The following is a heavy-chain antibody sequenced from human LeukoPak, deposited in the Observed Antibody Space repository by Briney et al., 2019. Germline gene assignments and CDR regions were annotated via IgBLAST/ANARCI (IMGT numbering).Heavy chain of an antibody. J-gene: IGHJ5*02. Sequence: GASVTVSCKASGYTFTGYYMHWVRQAPGQGLEWMGRINPNSGDTNYAKKCQGRVTMTRDTSITTAYMELSSLKSDDTAVYYCARACSGGICYSDNWLDPWGQGTQVTVSS. V-gene: IGHV1-2*06. D-gene: IGHD2-15*01. CDR3: ARACSGGICYSDNWLDP. CDR1: GYTFTGYY. CDR2: INPNSGDT.